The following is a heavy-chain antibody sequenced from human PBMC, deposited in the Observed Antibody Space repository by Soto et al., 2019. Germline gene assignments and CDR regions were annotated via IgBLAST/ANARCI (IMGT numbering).Heavy chain of an antibody. Sequence: GILRLSCAVAGLSLSSYGIPWVRQAPGKGLEWVAVISYDGSNKYYADSVKGRFTISRDNSKNTLYLQMNSLRAEDTAVYYCAKATKKTLRYYYDSSGLTNPFDYWGQGTLVTVSA. CDR3: AKATKKTLRYYYDSSGLTNPFDY. D-gene: IGHD3-22*01. CDR1: GLSLSSYG. V-gene: IGHV3-30*18. J-gene: IGHJ4*02. CDR2: ISYDGSNK.